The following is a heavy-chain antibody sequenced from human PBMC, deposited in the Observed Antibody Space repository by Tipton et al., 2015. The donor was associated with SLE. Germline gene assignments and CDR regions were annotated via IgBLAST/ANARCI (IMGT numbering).Heavy chain of an antibody. CDR3: AKGAGGYYDRNWFDP. V-gene: IGHV4-59*08. CDR1: TDSINSHY. D-gene: IGHD3-10*01. J-gene: IGHJ5*02. CDR2: TYFTGGS. Sequence: TLSLTCNVSTDSINSHYWSWIRQPPGKGLEWIAYTYFTGGSNSNPSLKSRVTISVDTSKNQFSLKLSSVTAADTAVYYCAKGAGGYYDRNWFDPWGQGTLVTVSS.